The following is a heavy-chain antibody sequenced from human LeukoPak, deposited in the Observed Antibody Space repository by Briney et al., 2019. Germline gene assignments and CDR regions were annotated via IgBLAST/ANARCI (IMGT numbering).Heavy chain of an antibody. D-gene: IGHD3-16*02. CDR2: IYYSGST. CDR1: GGSISSYY. J-gene: IGHJ4*02. V-gene: IGHV4-59*01. Sequence: KPSETLSLTCTFSGGSISSYYWSWIRQPPGKGLEWIGYIYYSGSTNYNPSLKSRVTISVDTSKNQFSLKLSSVTAADTAVYYCARGGYRPIDFDYWGQGTLVTVSS. CDR3: ARGGYRPIDFDY.